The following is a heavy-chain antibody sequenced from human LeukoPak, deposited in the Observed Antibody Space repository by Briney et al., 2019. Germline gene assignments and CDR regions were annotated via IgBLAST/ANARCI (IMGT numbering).Heavy chain of an antibody. J-gene: IGHJ4*02. D-gene: IGHD2-15*01. V-gene: IGHV3-64*01. Sequence: GGSLRLSCAASGFTFSSYAMHWVRQAPGKGLEYVSAISSNGGSTYYANSVKGRFTISRGNSKNTLYLQMGSLRAEDMAVYYCARAPSVVVAATDYFDYWGQGTLVTVSS. CDR1: GFTFSSYA. CDR2: ISSNGGST. CDR3: ARAPSVVVAATDYFDY.